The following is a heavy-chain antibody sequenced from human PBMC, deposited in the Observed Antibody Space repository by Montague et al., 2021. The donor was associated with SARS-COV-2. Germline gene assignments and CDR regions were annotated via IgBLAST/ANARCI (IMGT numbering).Heavy chain of an antibody. CDR1: GCSFGPSS. Sequence: SETLSLTCAVYGCSFGPSSCTRIPSPQGNGLESVGVIYQGRSNNXNPSIRTRNTVSDHTSTHLFSLKLTSVDAADTAVYYCARLGDGVVPSPILGVGPYYSYNLIHVSGKVTT. CDR3: ARLGDGVVPSPILGVGPYYSYNLIHV. V-gene: IGHV4-34*01. J-gene: IGHJ6*03. CDR2: IYQGRSN. D-gene: IGHD3-10*01.